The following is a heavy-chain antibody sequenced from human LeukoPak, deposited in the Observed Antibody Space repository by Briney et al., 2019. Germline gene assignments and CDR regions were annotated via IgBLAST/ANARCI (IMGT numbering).Heavy chain of an antibody. CDR3: ARGLYDSSGYTFNWFDP. CDR1: GYTFTSYD. J-gene: IGHJ5*02. V-gene: IGHV1-8*01. Sequence: ASVKVSCKASGYTFTSYDINWVRQATGQGLEWMGWMNPNSGNTGYAQKFQGRVTMTEDTSTDTAYMELSSLRSDDTAVYYCARGLYDSSGYTFNWFDPWGQGTLVTVSS. D-gene: IGHD3-22*01. CDR2: MNPNSGNT.